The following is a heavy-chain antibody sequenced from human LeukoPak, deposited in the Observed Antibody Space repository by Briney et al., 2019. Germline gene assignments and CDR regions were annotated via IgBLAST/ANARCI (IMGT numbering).Heavy chain of an antibody. CDR3: AKGFLFGHELRRYCSSTSCYAVDY. D-gene: IGHD2-2*01. CDR1: GFTFSSYA. J-gene: IGHJ4*02. Sequence: GGSLRLSCAASGFTFSSYAMHWVRQAPGKGLEWVAVISYDGSNKYYADSVKGRFTISRDNSKNTLYLQMNSLRAEDTAVYYCAKGFLFGHELRRYCSSTSCYAVDYWGQGTLVTVSS. V-gene: IGHV3-30*04. CDR2: ISYDGSNK.